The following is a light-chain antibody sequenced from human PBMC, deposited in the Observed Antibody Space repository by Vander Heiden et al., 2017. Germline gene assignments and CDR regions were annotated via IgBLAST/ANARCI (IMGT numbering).Light chain of an antibody. V-gene: IGLV3-1*01. Sequence: SYELTQPPSVSMSPGQTASITCSGDKLGNKYACWYQHKPGQSPVLVIYQDNKRPSGIPERFSGSNSGNTATLTISGTQAMDEADYYCQAWDSSTGVFGGGTKLTVL. CDR2: QDN. CDR1: KLGNKY. J-gene: IGLJ2*01. CDR3: QAWDSSTGV.